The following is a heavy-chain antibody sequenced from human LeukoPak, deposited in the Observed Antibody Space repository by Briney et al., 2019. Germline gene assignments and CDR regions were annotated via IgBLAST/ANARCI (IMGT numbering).Heavy chain of an antibody. CDR3: AKTPPNYYDSSGYYGYFDY. CDR2: ISYDGSNK. D-gene: IGHD3-22*01. Sequence: TGGSLRLSCAASGFTFSNAWMNWVRQAPGKGLEWVAVISYDGSNKYYADSVKGRFTISRDNSKNTLYLQMNSLRAEDTAVYYCAKTPPNYYDSSGYYGYFDYWGQGTLVTVSS. V-gene: IGHV3-30*18. CDR1: GFTFSNAW. J-gene: IGHJ4*02.